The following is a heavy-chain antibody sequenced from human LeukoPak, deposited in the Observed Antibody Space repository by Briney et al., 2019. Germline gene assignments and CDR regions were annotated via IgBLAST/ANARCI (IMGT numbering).Heavy chain of an antibody. CDR3: AREGYCSGASCHSGAHFQH. Sequence: ASVKVSCKASGGTFSSYAISWLRQAPGQGLEWMGIINLSGGATTYAQKFQGRVTMTRDMSTSTVYMELSSLRSADTAVYYCAREGYCSGASCHSGAHFQHWGQGTLVTVSS. V-gene: IGHV1-46*01. CDR1: GGTFSSYA. D-gene: IGHD2-15*01. CDR2: INLSGGAT. J-gene: IGHJ1*01.